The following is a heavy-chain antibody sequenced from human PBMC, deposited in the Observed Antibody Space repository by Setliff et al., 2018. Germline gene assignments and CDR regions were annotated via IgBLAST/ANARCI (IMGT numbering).Heavy chain of an antibody. D-gene: IGHD3-3*01. V-gene: IGHV4-4*02. CDR1: GGSISSPNW. CDR3: ARMSGFQYIDV. CDR2: IYHSGTT. Sequence: SETLSLTCAVSGGSISSPNWWNWVRQPPGKGLEWIGEIYHSGTTNYNPSLKSRVTISLDTSKSQFFLKLNSVTAADTAVYYCARMSGFQYIDVWDKGTTVTVSS. J-gene: IGHJ6*03.